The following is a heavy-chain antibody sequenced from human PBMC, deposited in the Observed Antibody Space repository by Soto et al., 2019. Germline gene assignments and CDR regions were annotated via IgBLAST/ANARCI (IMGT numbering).Heavy chain of an antibody. J-gene: IGHJ4*02. Sequence: GGSLRLSCAASGFTFSYYPLHWVRRAPGKGLEWVSSISGVRDYIRYADSVKGRFAISRNNAKTSLYLQMNSLTAEDTAVYYCAREGVHNYTEYYFDYWGQGTLVTVSS. V-gene: IGHV3-21*06. D-gene: IGHD3-10*01. CDR2: ISGVRDYI. CDR1: GFTFSYYP. CDR3: AREGVHNYTEYYFDY.